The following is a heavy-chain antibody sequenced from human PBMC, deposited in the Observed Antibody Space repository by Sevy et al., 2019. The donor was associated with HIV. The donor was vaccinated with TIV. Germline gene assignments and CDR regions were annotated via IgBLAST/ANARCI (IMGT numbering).Heavy chain of an antibody. J-gene: IGHJ6*02. V-gene: IGHV3-9*01. CDR2: ISWNSGSI. CDR1: GFTFDGYA. CDR3: AKSRELSRYYGMDV. D-gene: IGHD3-16*02. Sequence: GGSLRLSCAASGFTFDGYAMHWVRQAPGKGLEWVSGISWNSGSIGYADSVKGRFTISRDNAKNSLYLQMNSLRAEDTALYYCAKSRELSRYYGMDVWGQGTTVTVSS.